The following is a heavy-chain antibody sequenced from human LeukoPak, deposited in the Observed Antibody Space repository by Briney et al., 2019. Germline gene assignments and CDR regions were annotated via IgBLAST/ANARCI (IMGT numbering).Heavy chain of an antibody. V-gene: IGHV3-66*01. CDR2: IYSGGST. CDR3: AIAVAGTNYYSDY. Sequence: PGGSLRLSCAASGFTFSKVWMSWVRQAPGKGLEWVSVIYSGGSTYYADSVKGRFTISRDNSKNTLYLQMNSLRVEDTAVYYCAIAVAGTNYYSDYWGQGTLVTVSS. D-gene: IGHD6-13*01. CDR1: GFTFSKVW. J-gene: IGHJ4*02.